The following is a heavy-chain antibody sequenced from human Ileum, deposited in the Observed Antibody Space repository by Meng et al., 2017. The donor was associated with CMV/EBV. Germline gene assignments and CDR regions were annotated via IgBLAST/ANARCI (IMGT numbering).Heavy chain of an antibody. CDR2: IKPHSGDT. V-gene: IGHV1-2*02. J-gene: IGHJ4*02. D-gene: IGHD5-12*01. CDR1: GYTFTDYY. Sequence: QVPVGQSGTEVKKPGASVKVSCKASGYTFTDYYMHWVRQAPGQGLEWMGWIKPHSGDTKYEKKFQGRVTMTSDTSISTVYMELTRLTPDDTAIYYCAREIIMAARAFSYWGQGTLVTVSS. CDR3: AREIIMAARAFSY.